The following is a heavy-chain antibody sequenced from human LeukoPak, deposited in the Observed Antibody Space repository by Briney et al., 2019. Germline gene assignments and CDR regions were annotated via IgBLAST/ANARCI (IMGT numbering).Heavy chain of an antibody. CDR2: ISSSGGST. Sequence: PGGSLRLSCAASGFTFSSYVMNWVRQAPGKGLEWASGISSSGGSTYYADSVRGRFTISRDNSKNTLYLQLNSLRAEDTAVYYCASGMGGSYYLNYWGQGTLVTVSS. D-gene: IGHD1-26*01. CDR3: ASGMGGSYYLNY. CDR1: GFTFSSYV. J-gene: IGHJ4*02. V-gene: IGHV3-23*01.